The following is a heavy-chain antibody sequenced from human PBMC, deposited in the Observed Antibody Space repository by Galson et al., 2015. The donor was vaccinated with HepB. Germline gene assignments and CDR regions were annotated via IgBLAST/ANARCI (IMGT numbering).Heavy chain of an antibody. CDR1: GASISSYY. V-gene: IGHV4-59*01. Sequence: QVQLQESGPGLVKPSETLSLTCTVSGASISSYYWSWIRLPPGKGLEWIGSFSDSGNTNYNPSLKSRVTISVDTSKNQLSLKLSSVTAADTAVYYCAQYSRGWYNGFDIWGRGTMVIVSS. CDR3: AQYSRGWYNGFDI. CDR2: FSDSGNT. J-gene: IGHJ3*02. D-gene: IGHD6-19*01.